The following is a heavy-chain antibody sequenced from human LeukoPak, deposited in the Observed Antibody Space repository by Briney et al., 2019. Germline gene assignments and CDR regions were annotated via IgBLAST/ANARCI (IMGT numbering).Heavy chain of an antibody. J-gene: IGHJ4*02. CDR2: MNPNSGNT. D-gene: IGHD3-3*01. V-gene: IGHV1-8*01. CDR3: ARDEARITIFGVAGYFDY. Sequence: ASVKVSCKASGYTFTSYDINWVRQATGQGLEWMGWMNPNSGNTGYAQKFQGRVTITRDTSASTAYMVLSSLRSEDTAVYYCARDEARITIFGVAGYFDYWGQGTLVTVSS. CDR1: GYTFTSYD.